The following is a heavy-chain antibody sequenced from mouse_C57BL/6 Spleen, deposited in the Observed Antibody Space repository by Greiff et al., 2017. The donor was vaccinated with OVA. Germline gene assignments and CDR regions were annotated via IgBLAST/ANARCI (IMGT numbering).Heavy chain of an antibody. CDR1: GYTFTDYY. J-gene: IGHJ1*03. Sequence: EVQLQQSGPELVKPGASVKISCKASGYTFTDYYMNWVKQSHGKSLEWIGDINPNNGGTSYNQKFKGKATLTVDKSSSTAYMELRSLTSEDSAVYYCARNPHYYGSSPHWYFDVWGTGTTVTVSS. CDR2: INPNNGGT. V-gene: IGHV1-26*01. D-gene: IGHD1-1*01. CDR3: ARNPHYYGSSPHWYFDV.